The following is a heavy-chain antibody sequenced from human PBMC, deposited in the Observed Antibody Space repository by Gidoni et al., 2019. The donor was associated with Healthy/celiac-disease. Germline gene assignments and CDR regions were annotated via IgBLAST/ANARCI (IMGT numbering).Heavy chain of an antibody. CDR1: GLTFSDYY. CDR3: ARDRTTVTSDAFDI. V-gene: IGHV3-11*05. Sequence: QVQLLVSGGGLVKPGGSLRLSCAATGLTFSDYYMCWIRQAPGKGLVWVSYISSSSSYTNYTDSVKGRCTISRDNAKISLYLQMNSLRAEDTAVYYCARDRTTVTSDAFDIWGQGAMVTVSS. D-gene: IGHD4-17*01. CDR2: ISSSSSYT. J-gene: IGHJ3*02.